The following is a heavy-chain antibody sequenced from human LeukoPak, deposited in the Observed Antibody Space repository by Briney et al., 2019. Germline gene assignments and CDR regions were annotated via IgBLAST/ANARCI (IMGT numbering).Heavy chain of an antibody. CDR3: ARDPRGDITGTTFDR. V-gene: IGHV4-31*03. D-gene: IGHD1-20*01. CDR1: GGSITSGRYY. Sequence: SETLSLTCTLSGGSITSGRYYWTWIRQHPQRGLEWIGYVSYSGSTNYNSSLKSRPTISADTSKNQFYLGLTSVTAADTAVYYCARDPRGDITGTTFDRWGQGTLVTVSS. CDR2: VSYSGST. J-gene: IGHJ5*02.